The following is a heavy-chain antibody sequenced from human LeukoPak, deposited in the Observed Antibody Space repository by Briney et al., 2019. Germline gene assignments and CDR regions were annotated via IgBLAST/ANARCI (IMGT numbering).Heavy chain of an antibody. CDR2: INPNSGGT. Sequence: GASVKVSCKASGYTFTGYYMHWVRQAPGQGLEWMGWINPNSGGTNYAQKFQGWVTMTRDTSISTAYMELRRLRSDDTAVYYCARGQEMGSGWYLGYWGQGTLVTVSS. V-gene: IGHV1-2*04. CDR3: ARGQEMGSGWYLGY. D-gene: IGHD6-19*01. CDR1: GYTFTGYY. J-gene: IGHJ4*02.